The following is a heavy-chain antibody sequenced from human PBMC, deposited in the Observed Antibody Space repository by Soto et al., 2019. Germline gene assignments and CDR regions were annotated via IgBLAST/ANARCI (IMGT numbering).Heavy chain of an antibody. D-gene: IGHD3-16*01. CDR1: VGTFSSYA. CDR3: ARRMGGRYYYGMDV. Sequence: GXSVKISCEASVGTFSSYAISWVRQAPGQGLEWMGGIIPIFGTANYAQKFQGRVTITADESTSTSYMELSSLRSEDTAVYYCARRMGGRYYYGMDVWGQGTTVTVSS. CDR2: IIPIFGTA. V-gene: IGHV1-69*13. J-gene: IGHJ6*02.